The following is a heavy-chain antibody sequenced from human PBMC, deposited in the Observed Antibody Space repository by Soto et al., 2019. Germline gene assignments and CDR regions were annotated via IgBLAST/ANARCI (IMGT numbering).Heavy chain of an antibody. CDR1: GFTFSGFD. J-gene: IGHJ4*02. D-gene: IGHD2-15*01. CDR2: IGTAGDT. V-gene: IGHV3-13*01. Sequence: PVGSLRLSCGASGFTFSGFDMHWVRQPTGKGLEWVSTIGTAGDTYYAVSVKGRFTVSRDNAKNSLSLQMNSLRAGDTAVYFCARGQEVGAHFFDSWGQGTQVTVSS. CDR3: ARGQEVGAHFFDS.